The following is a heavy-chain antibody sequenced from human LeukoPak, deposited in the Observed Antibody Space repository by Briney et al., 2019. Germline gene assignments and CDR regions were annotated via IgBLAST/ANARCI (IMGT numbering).Heavy chain of an antibody. CDR2: ITPMFGTA. CDR3: TRDAAIYDSSGYYYLW. Sequence: GASVKVSCKAFGGTFSRYAISWVRQAPGQGREWMGGITPMFGTANYAQKFQGRVTITADESTSTAYMELSSLRYEDTAVYYCTRDAAIYDSSGYYYLWWGQGTLVTVSS. D-gene: IGHD3-22*01. J-gene: IGHJ4*02. CDR1: GGTFSRYA. V-gene: IGHV1-69*13.